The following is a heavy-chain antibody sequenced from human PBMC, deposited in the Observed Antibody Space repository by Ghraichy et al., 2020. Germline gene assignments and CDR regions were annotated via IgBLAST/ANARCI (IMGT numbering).Heavy chain of an antibody. J-gene: IGHJ4*02. CDR2: IFYSGTT. Sequence: LNISCTVSGGSITSSRYYWGWIRQPPGKGLEWIGSIFYSGTTYYNPSLKSRLTISVDTSRDQFSLTLTSVTAAETAVYYCARHVGGEGFDYWGQGTLVTVSS. D-gene: IGHD3-10*01. V-gene: IGHV4-39*01. CDR3: ARHVGGEGFDY. CDR1: GGSITSSRYY.